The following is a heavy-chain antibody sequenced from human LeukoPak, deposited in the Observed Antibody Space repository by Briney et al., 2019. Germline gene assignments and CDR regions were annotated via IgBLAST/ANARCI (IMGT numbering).Heavy chain of an antibody. V-gene: IGHV3-30*02. CDR2: IRYDGSNR. CDR3: AKDPFHSSSWYYFDY. D-gene: IGHD6-13*01. CDR1: GFTFCSYG. Sequence: GGSLRLSCAASGFTFCSYGMHWVRQAPGKGLEWVAFIRYDGSNRYYADSVKGRFTISRDNSKNTPHLQMNSLRAEDTAVYYCAKDPFHSSSWYYFDYWGQGTLVTVSS. J-gene: IGHJ4*02.